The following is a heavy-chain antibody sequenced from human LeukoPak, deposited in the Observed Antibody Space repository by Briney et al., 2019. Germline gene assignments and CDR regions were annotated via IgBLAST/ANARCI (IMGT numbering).Heavy chain of an antibody. D-gene: IGHD6-13*01. CDR3: ARDSSFIAPATLRGYYYAMDG. V-gene: IGHV1-2*02. CDR2: INPNSGGT. J-gene: IGHJ6*02. CDR1: GYTFTGYY. Sequence: ASVKVSCKASGYTFTGYYMHWVRQAPGQGLEWMGWINPNSGGTNYAQKFQGRVTMTRDTSISTAYMELSRLRSDDTAVYYCARDSSFIAPATLRGYYYAMDGWGQGTTAPVSS.